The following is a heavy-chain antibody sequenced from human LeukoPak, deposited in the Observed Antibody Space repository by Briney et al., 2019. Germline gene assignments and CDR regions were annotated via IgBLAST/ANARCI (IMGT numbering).Heavy chain of an antibody. CDR2: ITTSDGNT. V-gene: IGHV3-23*01. CDR1: GFTFSSYT. Sequence: GGPLRLSCAASGFTFSSYTMSWVRQAPGKGLEWVSTITTSDGNTYYADSVKGRFTVSRDNSKNTLFLQMNSLRAEDTAVYYCAKDGGLWVSAHWGDSWGRGTLVTVSS. CDR3: AKDGGLWVSAHWGDS. D-gene: IGHD7-27*01. J-gene: IGHJ4*02.